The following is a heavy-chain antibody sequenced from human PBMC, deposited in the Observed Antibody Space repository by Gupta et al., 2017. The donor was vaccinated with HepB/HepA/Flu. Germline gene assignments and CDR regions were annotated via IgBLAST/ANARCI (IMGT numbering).Heavy chain of an antibody. J-gene: IGHJ4*02. CDR1: GFPFNNAW. CDR3: ATWYFKVGNSMD. Sequence: VQLVQSGGGLVEPAQSLPLSCAVSGFPFNNAWMTWVRQAPGQGLEWIGHIKRMGEAGPTNYAAPVQGRFTISRDDSRNTLYLQMNSLKIEDTAVYFCATWYFKVGNSMDWGQGSLVTVSS. CDR2: IKRMGEAGPT. D-gene: IGHD2/OR15-2a*01. V-gene: IGHV3-15*01.